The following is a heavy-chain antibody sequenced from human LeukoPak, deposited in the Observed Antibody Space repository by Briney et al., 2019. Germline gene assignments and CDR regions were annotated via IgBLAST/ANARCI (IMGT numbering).Heavy chain of an antibody. Sequence: GGSLRLSCAASGFTFSNYGMSWVRQAPGKGLEWVSAILSGYVTYYADSEKGRFAISRDSSTNTLYLQMDSLRAEDTAVYYCAKLQRSGGGTFDYWGQGTLVTVSS. CDR2: ILSGYVT. CDR3: AKLQRSGGGTFDY. D-gene: IGHD4-23*01. V-gene: IGHV3-23*01. CDR1: GFTFSNYG. J-gene: IGHJ4*02.